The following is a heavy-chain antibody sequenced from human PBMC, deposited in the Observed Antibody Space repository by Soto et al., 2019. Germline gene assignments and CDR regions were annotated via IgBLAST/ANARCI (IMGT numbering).Heavy chain of an antibody. Sequence: EVQLLESGGGLVQPGGSLRLSCAASGFTFSSYAMSWVRQAPGKGLEWVSAISGSGGSTYYADSVKGRFTISRDNSKNTLYLQMNSLRAEDTAVYYCAKDPRPSRLLFGGYYFDYWGQGTLVTVSS. CDR1: GFTFSSYA. V-gene: IGHV3-23*01. J-gene: IGHJ4*02. D-gene: IGHD3-16*01. CDR3: AKDPRPSRLLFGGYYFDY. CDR2: ISGSGGST.